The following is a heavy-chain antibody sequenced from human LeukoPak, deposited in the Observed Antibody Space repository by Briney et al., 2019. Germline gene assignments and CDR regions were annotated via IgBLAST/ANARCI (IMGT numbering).Heavy chain of an antibody. CDR2: IKQDGSKK. CDR3: AREGYYGSGSPPSLYFDY. CDR1: GFPFSSYW. V-gene: IGHV3-7*01. Sequence: GGSLRLSCVASGFPFSSYWMTWVRQAPGKGLERVANIKQDGSKKSYVDSVKGRFTISRDNSRSTLYLQMNSLRPEDTAIYYCAREGYYGSGSPPSLYFDYWGQGTLVTVSS. D-gene: IGHD3-10*01. J-gene: IGHJ4*02.